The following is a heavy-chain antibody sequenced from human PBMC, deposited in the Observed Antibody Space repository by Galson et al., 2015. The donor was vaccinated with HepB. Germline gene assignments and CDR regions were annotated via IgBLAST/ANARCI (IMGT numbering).Heavy chain of an antibody. CDR1: GFTFSSYA. CDR3: AKEEVTMVRGVIITRFDP. Sequence: SLRLSCAASGFTFSSYAMSWVRQAPGKGLEWVSAISGSGGSTYYADSVKGRFTISRDNSKNTLYLQMNSLRAEDTAVYYCAKEEVTMVRGVIITRFDPWGQGTLVTVSS. V-gene: IGHV3-23*01. CDR2: ISGSGGST. D-gene: IGHD3-10*01. J-gene: IGHJ5*02.